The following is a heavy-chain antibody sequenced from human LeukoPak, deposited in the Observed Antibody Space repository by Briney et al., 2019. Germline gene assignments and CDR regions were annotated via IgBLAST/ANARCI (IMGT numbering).Heavy chain of an antibody. CDR3: ARLPAGNLRFDP. J-gene: IGHJ5*02. Sequence: PSETLSLTCTVSGGSIISSDHYWGWVRQPPGKGLEWIGTIYYSGSTYYNPSLQSRVTISVDTSKNQFSLKLSSVTAADTAVYYCARLPAGNLRFDPWGQGTLVTVSS. V-gene: IGHV4-39*01. CDR2: IYYSGST. CDR1: GGSIISSDHY.